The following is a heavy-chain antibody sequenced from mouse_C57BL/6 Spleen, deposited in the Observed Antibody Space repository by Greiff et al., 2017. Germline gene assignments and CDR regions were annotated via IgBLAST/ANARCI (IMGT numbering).Heavy chain of an antibody. CDR2: ISSGGDYI. CDR1: GFTFSSYA. CDR3: TRDPRGIDY. V-gene: IGHV5-9-1*02. Sequence: EVQGVESGEGLVKPGGSLKLSCAASGFTFSSYAMSWVRQTPEKRLEWVAYISSGGDYIYYAYTVKCRFTISRDNARNTLYLRMSSLKSEDTAMYYCTRDPRGIDYWGQGASVTVSS. J-gene: IGHJ4*01.